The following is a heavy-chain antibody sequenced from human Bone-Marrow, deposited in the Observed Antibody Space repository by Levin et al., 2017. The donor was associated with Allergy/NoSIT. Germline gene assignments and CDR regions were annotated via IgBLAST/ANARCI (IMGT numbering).Heavy chain of an antibody. D-gene: IGHD3-16*01. V-gene: IGHV3-7*01. J-gene: IGHJ4*02. CDR3: ARNGGPGTVDY. CDR2: IKEDGSDK. Sequence: SCAASGFTFSSYWMSWVRQAPGKGLEWVANIKEDGSDKYYVDSVKGRFTISRDNAKNSLYLQLNSLRGEDTAVYYCARNGGPGTVDYWGQGTLVTVSS. CDR1: GFTFSSYW.